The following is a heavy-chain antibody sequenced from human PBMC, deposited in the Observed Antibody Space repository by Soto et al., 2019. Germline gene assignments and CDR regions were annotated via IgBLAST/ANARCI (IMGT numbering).Heavy chain of an antibody. CDR3: ARVGSSGDYWDDFDY. CDR2: IYYSGST. D-gene: IGHD3-22*01. CDR1: GDSINNYY. J-gene: IGHJ4*02. Sequence: HVQLQESGPGLVKPSETLSLHCTVSGDSINNYYWTWIRQPPGKGLEWIGNIYYSGSTSYNPSLESRVIISVDRSKNQISLKVSSVNAADTAVYPCARVGSSGDYWDDFDYWGQGALVTVSS. V-gene: IGHV4-59*01.